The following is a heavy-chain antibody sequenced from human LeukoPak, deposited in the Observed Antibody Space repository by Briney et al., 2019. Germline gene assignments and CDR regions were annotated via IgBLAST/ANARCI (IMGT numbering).Heavy chain of an antibody. V-gene: IGHV3-66*04. D-gene: IGHD2-2*01. J-gene: IGHJ6*02. Sequence: GGSLRLSCAASGFTFSSYSMSWVRQAPGKGLEWVSVIYSGGSTYYADSVKGRFTISRDNSKNTLYLQMNSLRAEDTAVYYCAGPSNYYYYYGMDVWGQGTTVTVSS. CDR2: IYSGGST. CDR3: AGPSNYYYYYGMDV. CDR1: GFTFSSYS.